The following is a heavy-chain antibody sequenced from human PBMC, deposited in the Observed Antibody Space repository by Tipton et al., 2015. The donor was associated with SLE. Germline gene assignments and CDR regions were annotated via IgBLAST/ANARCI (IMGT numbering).Heavy chain of an antibody. CDR3: VNTENDY. CDR1: GVSISTSRYY. V-gene: IGHV4-39*07. J-gene: IGHJ4*01. D-gene: IGHD5-18*01. CDR2: LYAGGSA. Sequence: TLSLTCSVSGVSISTSRYYWGWIRQSPGQGLEWVGSLYAGGSAYFHPSLKSRVTISVDTSKNQFSLKMSSVTAADTAVYYCVNTENDYWGQGTLVTVSS.